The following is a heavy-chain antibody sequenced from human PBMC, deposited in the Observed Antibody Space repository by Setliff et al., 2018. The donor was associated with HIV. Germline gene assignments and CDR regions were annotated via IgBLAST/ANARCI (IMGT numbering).Heavy chain of an antibody. CDR1: GASISNFY. CDR3: ARLGDSGYDFRGYFDY. D-gene: IGHD5-12*01. Sequence: PSETLSLTCTVSGASISNFYWSWIRQSPGKGLEWIGHIYVHGSALYNPSLKSRVTMSVDTSKNQFSLKLTSVTAADTALYFCARLGDSGYDFRGYFDYWGQGKLVTVSS. J-gene: IGHJ4*02. V-gene: IGHV4-4*07. CDR2: IYVHGSA.